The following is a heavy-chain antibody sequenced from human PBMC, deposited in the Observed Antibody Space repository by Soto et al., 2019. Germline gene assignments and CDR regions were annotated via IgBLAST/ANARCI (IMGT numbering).Heavy chain of an antibody. D-gene: IGHD5-12*01. CDR2: TYYRSKWYN. Sequence: SQTLSLTCVISGDSVSSNSAAWNWIRQSPSRGLEWLGRTYYRSKWYNDYAVSVKSRITINPDTSKNQFSLQLNSVTPEDTAVYYCAREPSHGRGYSGYDLYYFDYWGQGTLVTVSS. CDR1: GDSVSSNSAA. CDR3: AREPSHGRGYSGYDLYYFDY. J-gene: IGHJ4*02. V-gene: IGHV6-1*01.